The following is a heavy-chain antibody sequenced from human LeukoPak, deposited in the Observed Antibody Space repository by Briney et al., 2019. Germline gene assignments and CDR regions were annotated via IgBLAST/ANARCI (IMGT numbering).Heavy chain of an antibody. J-gene: IGHJ4*02. CDR3: ARHGGAIAVAGYDY. Sequence: PGGSLRLSCAASGFTFSSYALSWVRQAPGKGLEWIGEIYHSGSTNYNPSLKSRVTISVDKSKNQFSLKLSSVTAADTAVYYCARHGGAIAVAGYDYWGQGTLVTVSS. CDR2: IYHSGST. D-gene: IGHD6-19*01. V-gene: IGHV4-4*02. CDR1: GFTFSSYAL.